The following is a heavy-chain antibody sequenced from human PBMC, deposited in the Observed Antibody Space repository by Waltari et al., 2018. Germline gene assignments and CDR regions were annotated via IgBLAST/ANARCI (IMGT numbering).Heavy chain of an antibody. CDR2: MNPNSGNT. Sequence: QVQLVQSGAEVKKPGASVKVSCKASGYTFTSYDLNWVRQAPGQGLEWMGWMNPNSGNTGYAQKFQGRVTITRNTSISTAYMELSRLRSDDTAVYYCARTLIVVVPAAGSGWFDPWGQGTLVTVSS. J-gene: IGHJ5*02. V-gene: IGHV1-8*03. D-gene: IGHD2-2*01. CDR3: ARTLIVVVPAAGSGWFDP. CDR1: GYTFTSYD.